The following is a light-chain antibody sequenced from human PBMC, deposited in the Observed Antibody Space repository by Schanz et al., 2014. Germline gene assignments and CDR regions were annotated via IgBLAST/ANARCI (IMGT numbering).Light chain of an antibody. CDR3: QQSYGTPWT. CDR1: QTITSY. CDR2: TAS. J-gene: IGKJ1*01. V-gene: IGKV1-39*01. Sequence: DIQMTQSPSSLSASVGDRVTLTCRASQTITSYLNWYQQKPGKAPKLLIYTASTLQSGVPSRFTGSGSGTEFTLTISSLQTEDFATYFCQQSYGTPWTFGQGTTVEFK.